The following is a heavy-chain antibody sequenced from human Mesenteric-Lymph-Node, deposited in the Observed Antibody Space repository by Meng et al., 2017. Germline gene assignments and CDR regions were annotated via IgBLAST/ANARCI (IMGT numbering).Heavy chain of an antibody. D-gene: IGHD3-10*01. V-gene: IGHV4-38-2*02. CDR3: AEGEGSGSYYGRAEYFQH. J-gene: IGHJ1*01. CDR1: GYSIRSGYY. CDR2: VYESGNT. Sequence: SETLSLTCTVSGYSIRSGYYWGWIRQTPEKGLEWIASVYESGNTYYNLSLKSRVTIPIDTSRNQFSLKLTSVTAADTAVYYCAEGEGSGSYYGRAEYFQHWSQGTLVT.